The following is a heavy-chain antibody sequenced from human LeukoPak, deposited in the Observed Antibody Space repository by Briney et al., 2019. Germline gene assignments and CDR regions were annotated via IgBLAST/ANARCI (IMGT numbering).Heavy chain of an antibody. Sequence: GGSLRLSCAASGLTFNSYAMTWVRQAPGTGLEWVSAISGSGGTTYYADSVKGRFTISRDNSKNTLYLQMNSLRVEDTAVYYCAKGPCIAAAGCYFDYWGQGTLVTVSS. CDR1: GLTFNSYA. CDR2: ISGSGGTT. J-gene: IGHJ4*02. D-gene: IGHD6-13*01. V-gene: IGHV3-23*01. CDR3: AKGPCIAAAGCYFDY.